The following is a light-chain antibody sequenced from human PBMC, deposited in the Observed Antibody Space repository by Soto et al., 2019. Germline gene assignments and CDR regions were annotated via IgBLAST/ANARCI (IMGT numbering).Light chain of an antibody. Sequence: DIQLTQSPSSLSASVRDSVTLTCRASQNIDTFLNWYQQKPGEAPKLLIYGASSLQSGVPSRFSGSGSGTEFTLTISSLQPEDSATYHCHQSYSPPYSFGQGTKLEVK. CDR1: QNIDTF. J-gene: IGKJ2*01. CDR2: GAS. V-gene: IGKV1-39*01. CDR3: HQSYSPPYS.